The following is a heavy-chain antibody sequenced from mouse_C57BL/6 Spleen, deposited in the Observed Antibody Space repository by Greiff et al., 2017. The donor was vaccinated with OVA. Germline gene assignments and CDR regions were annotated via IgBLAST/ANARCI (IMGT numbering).Heavy chain of an antibody. CDR3: ARDGYGNYVWYAMDD. D-gene: IGHD2-10*02. CDR2: IRNKSNGYTT. Sequence: EVMLVESGGGLVQPGGSLSLSCAASGFTFTDYYMSWVRQPPGKALEWVGFIRNKSNGYTTEYSASVKGLFTISRDNSKSILYLQMNALRAEDSATYYCARDGYGNYVWYAMDDWGQGTSVTVSS. CDR1: GFTFTDYY. J-gene: IGHJ4*01. V-gene: IGHV7-3*01.